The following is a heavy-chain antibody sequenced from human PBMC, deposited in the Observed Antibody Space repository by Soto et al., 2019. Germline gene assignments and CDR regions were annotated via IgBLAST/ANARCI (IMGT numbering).Heavy chain of an antibody. V-gene: IGHV1-3*01. CDR3: ARDQYCSGGSCYSLVDY. Sequence: QVPLVQSGAEVKKPGASVKVSCKASGYTFTSYAMHWVRQAPGQRLEWMGWINAGNGNTKYSQKFQGRVTITRDTSASTAYMELSSLRSEDTAVYYCARDQYCSGGSCYSLVDYWGQGTLVTVSS. J-gene: IGHJ4*02. D-gene: IGHD2-15*01. CDR1: GYTFTSYA. CDR2: INAGNGNT.